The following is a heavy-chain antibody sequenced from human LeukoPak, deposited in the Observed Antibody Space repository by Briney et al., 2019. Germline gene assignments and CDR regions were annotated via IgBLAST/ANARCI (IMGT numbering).Heavy chain of an antibody. D-gene: IGHD1-26*01. J-gene: IGHJ4*02. CDR3: AGRYSGSYHVDY. Sequence: PSETLSLTCTVSGDSIISSYYWGWIRQPPRKGLEWIGSIYYSGSTYYNPSLKSRVTISVDTSKNQFSLKLSSVTAADTAVYYCAGRYSGSYHVDYWGQGTLVTVSS. CDR1: GDSIISSYY. V-gene: IGHV4-39*01. CDR2: IYYSGST.